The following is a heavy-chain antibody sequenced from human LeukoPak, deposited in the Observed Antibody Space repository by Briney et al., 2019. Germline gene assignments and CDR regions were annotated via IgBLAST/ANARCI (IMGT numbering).Heavy chain of an antibody. D-gene: IGHD3-22*01. J-gene: IGHJ3*02. CDR1: GGTFSSYA. CDR2: MNPNTGNT. V-gene: IGHV1-8*02. Sequence: ASVKVSCKASGGTFSSYAISWVRQAAGQGLEWMGWMNPNTGNTGYAQKFQGRVTMARNTSISTAYMELSSLRSEDTAVYYCARPYYYDSGGSPSPAFDIWGQGTMVTVST. CDR3: ARPYYYDSGGSPSPAFDI.